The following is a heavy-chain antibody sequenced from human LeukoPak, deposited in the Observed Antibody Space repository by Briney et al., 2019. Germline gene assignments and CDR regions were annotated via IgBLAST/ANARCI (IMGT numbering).Heavy chain of an antibody. V-gene: IGHV4-4*02. Sequence: GSLRLSCAASGFTFSSYAMHWVRQPPGKGLEWIGEIYHSGSTNYNPSLESRVTVSVDKSKNQFSLDLSSVTAADTAVYYCARFCGSTSWHSGYYYGIDVWGQGTTVTVSS. CDR3: ARFCGSTSWHSGYYYGIDV. CDR1: GFTFSSYA. D-gene: IGHD2-2*01. CDR2: IYHSGST. J-gene: IGHJ6*02.